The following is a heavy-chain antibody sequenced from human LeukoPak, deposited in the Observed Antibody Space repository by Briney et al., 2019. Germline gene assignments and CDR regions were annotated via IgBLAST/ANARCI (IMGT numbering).Heavy chain of an antibody. CDR3: ARGYSYGYYYYYMDV. D-gene: IGHD5-18*01. V-gene: IGHV4-59*12. J-gene: IGHJ6*03. CDR2: IYYSGST. CDR1: GGSISSYY. Sequence: PSETLSLTCTVSGGSISSYYWSWIRQPPGKGLEWIGYIYYSGSTNYNPSLKSRVSTSVDTSKNQFSLKLSSVTAADTAVYYCARGYSYGYYYYYMDVWGKGTTVTISS.